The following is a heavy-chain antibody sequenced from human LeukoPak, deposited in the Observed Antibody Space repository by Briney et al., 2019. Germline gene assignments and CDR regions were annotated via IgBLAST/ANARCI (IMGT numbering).Heavy chain of an antibody. J-gene: IGHJ4*02. CDR1: GGSISSSSCY. D-gene: IGHD1-7*01. CDR2: IYYSGST. CDR3: ARRVELRSYFDY. V-gene: IGHV4-39*01. Sequence: SETLSLTCTVSGGSISSSSCYWGWIRQPPGKGLVWIGSIYYSGSTYYNPSLKSRVTISVDTSKNQFSLKLSSVTAADTAVYYCARRVELRSYFDYWGQGTLVTVSS.